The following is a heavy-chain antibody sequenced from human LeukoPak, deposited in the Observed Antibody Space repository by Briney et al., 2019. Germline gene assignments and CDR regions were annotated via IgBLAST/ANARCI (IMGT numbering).Heavy chain of an antibody. CDR1: GFTFSSYA. CDR2: ISGSGGST. Sequence: PGGSLRLSCAASGFTFSSYAMSWVRQAPGKGLEWVSAISGSGGSTYYADSVKGRFTISRDNSKNSLYLQMNSLRAEDTAVYYCARDYDSSPGAFDIWGQGTMVTVSS. J-gene: IGHJ3*02. V-gene: IGHV3-23*01. CDR3: ARDYDSSPGAFDI. D-gene: IGHD3-22*01.